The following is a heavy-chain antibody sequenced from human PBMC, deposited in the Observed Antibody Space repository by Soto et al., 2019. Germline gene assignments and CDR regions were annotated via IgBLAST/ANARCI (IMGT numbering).Heavy chain of an antibody. CDR3: ARGGHVVVVTAALDY. CDR2: VNPSGGHT. CDR1: GDTFTDYY. D-gene: IGHD2-21*02. Sequence: QVQLMQSEAEVKKPGASVKVSCKASGDTFTDYYIHWVRQAPGQGLEWMGTVNPSGGHTTYAQHFLGRVTMTRDTSTSTLYMELTSLTSDDTAIYYCARGGHVVVVTAALDYWGQGTLVTVS. V-gene: IGHV1-46*01. J-gene: IGHJ4*02.